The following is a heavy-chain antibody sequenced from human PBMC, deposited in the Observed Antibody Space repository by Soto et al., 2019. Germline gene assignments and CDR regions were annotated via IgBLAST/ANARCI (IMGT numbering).Heavy chain of an antibody. V-gene: IGHV3-20*04. Sequence: PGGSLRLSCASSGFPFDDYGMSWVRQAPGKGLEWVSGINWNGGSTGYADSVKGRFTISRDNAKNSLYLQMNSLRAEDTALYYCAREGVGSYYVWVPFDYWGQGTLVTVSS. CDR3: AREGVGSYYVWVPFDY. D-gene: IGHD1-26*01. CDR2: INWNGGST. CDR1: GFPFDDYG. J-gene: IGHJ4*02.